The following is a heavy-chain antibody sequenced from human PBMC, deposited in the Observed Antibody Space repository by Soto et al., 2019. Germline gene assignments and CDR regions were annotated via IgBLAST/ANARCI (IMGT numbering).Heavy chain of an antibody. CDR1: GASISSYY. V-gene: IGHV4-59*01. CDR2: ILYSGST. J-gene: IGHJ6*03. CDR3: ATVVSNDCVPNYYYKDV. Sequence: QVQLQESGPGLVKPSETLSLTCSVSGASISSYYWSWIRQPPGKVLEWIGYILYSGSTNYSPSLESRVTMSVGTSKNQVSLKLSSVTAADTAVYYCATVVSNDCVPNYYYKDVWGKGTTVTVSS. D-gene: IGHD2-21*02.